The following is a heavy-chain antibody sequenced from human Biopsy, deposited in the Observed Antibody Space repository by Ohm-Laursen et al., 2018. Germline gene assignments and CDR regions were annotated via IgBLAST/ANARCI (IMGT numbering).Heavy chain of an antibody. Sequence: SETLSLTCAVSGYSISTGYYWSWIRQTPGKGLEWIGYIYYSGSTNYNPSLKSRVTISVDTSKNQFSLRLNSVTAADMAVYYCARATNSTGWPYYYFYGMDVWGQGTTVTVSS. D-gene: IGHD2/OR15-2a*01. V-gene: IGHV4-61*01. CDR1: GYSISTGYY. CDR2: IYYSGST. CDR3: ARATNSTGWPYYYFYGMDV. J-gene: IGHJ6*02.